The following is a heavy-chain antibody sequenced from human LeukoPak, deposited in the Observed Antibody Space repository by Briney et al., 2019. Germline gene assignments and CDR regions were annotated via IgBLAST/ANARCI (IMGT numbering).Heavy chain of an antibody. CDR3: VRNMFSVGYYCSSTSCYTAFDI. D-gene: IGHD2-2*02. CDR2: ISGSGGST. CDR1: GFTFSSYA. V-gene: IGHV3-23*01. J-gene: IGHJ3*02. Sequence: GSLRLSCAASGFTFSSYAMSWVRQAPGKGLEWVSAISGSGGSTYYADSVKGRFTISRDNSKNTLYLQMNSLRAEDTAVYYCVRNMFSVGYYCSSTSCYTAFDIWGQGTMVTVSS.